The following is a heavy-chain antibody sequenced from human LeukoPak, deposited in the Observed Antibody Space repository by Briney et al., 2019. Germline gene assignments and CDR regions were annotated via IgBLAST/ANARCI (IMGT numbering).Heavy chain of an antibody. CDR1: GYTFTNYY. D-gene: IGHD6-13*01. CDR3: TRDQGGHSSSWFEFDP. Sequence: ASVKVSCTASGYTFTNYYMHWVRQAPGQGLEWMGLINPSGGSTNYAQKFQGRVTMTRDTSTSTVYMELSSLRSEDTAVYYCTRDQGGHSSSWFEFDPWGQGTLVTVSS. CDR2: INPSGGST. J-gene: IGHJ5*02. V-gene: IGHV1-46*01.